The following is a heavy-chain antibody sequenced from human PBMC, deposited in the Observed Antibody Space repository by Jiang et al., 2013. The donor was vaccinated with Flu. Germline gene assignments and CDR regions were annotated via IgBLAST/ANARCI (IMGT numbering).Heavy chain of an antibody. Sequence: GSGLVKPSETLSLTCTVSGGSVSSGSYYWSWIRQPPGKGLEWIGYIYYSGSTNYNPSLKSRVTISVDTSKNQFSLKLSSVTAADTAVYYCARSLYNYYYMDVWGKGTTVTVSS. CDR3: ARSLYNYYYMDV. CDR1: GGSVSSGSYY. CDR2: IYYSGST. V-gene: IGHV4-61*01. J-gene: IGHJ6*03.